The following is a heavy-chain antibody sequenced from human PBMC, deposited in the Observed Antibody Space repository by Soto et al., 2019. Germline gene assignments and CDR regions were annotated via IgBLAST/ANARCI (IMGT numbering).Heavy chain of an antibody. CDR3: ARCIAAAEYYYGMDV. D-gene: IGHD6-13*01. CDR2: IYYSGST. J-gene: IGHJ6*02. Sequence: SETLSLTCTVSGGSISSYYWSWIRQPPGKGLEWIGYIYYSGSTNYNPSLKSRVTISVDTSKNQFSLKLSSVTAADTAVYYCARCIAAAEYYYGMDVWGQGTTVTVSS. V-gene: IGHV4-59*01. CDR1: GGSISSYY.